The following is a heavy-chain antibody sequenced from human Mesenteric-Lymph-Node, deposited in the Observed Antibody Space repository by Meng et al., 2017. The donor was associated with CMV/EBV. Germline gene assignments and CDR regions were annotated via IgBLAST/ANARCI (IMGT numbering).Heavy chain of an antibody. CDR3: ARASCSGGTCYDPVFYFDY. CDR1: GYSNSSGNNY. D-gene: IGHD2-15*01. V-gene: IGHV4-61*02. Sequence: QLQLQESGPGLVQPSQTLSPPCTLSGYSNSSGNNYWSWLRQPAGKGLEWIGRIYTTGSTSYNPSLKSRVTISVDTSKNQFSLTFRSVTAADTAMYYCARASCSGGTCYDPVFYFDYWGRGTLVTVSS. CDR2: IYTTGST. J-gene: IGHJ4*02.